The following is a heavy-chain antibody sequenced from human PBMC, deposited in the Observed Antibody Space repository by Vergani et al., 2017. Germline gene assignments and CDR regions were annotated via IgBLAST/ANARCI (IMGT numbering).Heavy chain of an antibody. CDR2: MYNSGST. CDR3: GRVADFYGLGSRLLDL. Sequence: QVQLQESGPGLVKLSETLSLTCTVPNYSISRGYYWSWIRHPPWNELEWIGYMYNSGSTNYNTSHETRVTISGYTSKNQFSLKLNSVTAADTAGYYCGRVADFYGLGSRLLDLWGQGILVTVSS. J-gene: IGHJ5*02. CDR1: NYSISRGYY. D-gene: IGHD3-10*01. V-gene: IGHV4-59*01.